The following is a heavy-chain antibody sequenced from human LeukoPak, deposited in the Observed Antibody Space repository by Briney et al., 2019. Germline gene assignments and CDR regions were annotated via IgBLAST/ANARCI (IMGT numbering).Heavy chain of an antibody. Sequence: PSETLSHTCTVSGGSISNYFWTWIRQPPGKRLEWIGYYSGSTYYNPSLKSRVTISLDTSKKQFSLKLDSVTAADTAVYYCVRGTEEMTTISETFDIWGQGTMVTVSS. D-gene: IGHD5-24*01. CDR2: YSGST. CDR1: GGSISNYF. J-gene: IGHJ3*02. V-gene: IGHV4-59*01. CDR3: VRGTEEMTTISETFDI.